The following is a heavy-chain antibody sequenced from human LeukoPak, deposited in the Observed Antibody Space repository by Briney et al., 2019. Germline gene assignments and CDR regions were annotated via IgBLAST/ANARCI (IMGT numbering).Heavy chain of an antibody. D-gene: IGHD1-26*01. CDR3: ATGEGGSYYGVDY. CDR1: GYSISSGYY. CDR2: IYHSGST. V-gene: IGHV4-38-2*02. Sequence: SETLSLTCTVSGYSISSGYYWGWIRQPPGKGLEWIGSIYHSGSTYYNPSLKSRVTISVDTSKNQFSLKLSSVTAADTAVYYCATGEGGSYYGVDYWGQGTLVTVSS. J-gene: IGHJ4*02.